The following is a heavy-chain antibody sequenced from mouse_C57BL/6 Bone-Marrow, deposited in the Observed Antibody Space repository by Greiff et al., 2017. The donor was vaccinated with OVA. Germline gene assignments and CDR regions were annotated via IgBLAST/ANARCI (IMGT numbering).Heavy chain of an antibody. J-gene: IGHJ1*03. Sequence: VQLKQSGAELVKPGASVKLSCTASGFNIKDYYMHWVKQRTEQGLEWIGRIDPEDGETKYAPKFQGKATITADTSSNTAYLQLSSLTSEDTAVYYCATLCYDSSNCWYFDVWGTGTTVTVSS. CDR3: ATLCYDSSNCWYFDV. D-gene: IGHD1-1*01. V-gene: IGHV14-2*01. CDR1: GFNIKDYY. CDR2: IDPEDGET.